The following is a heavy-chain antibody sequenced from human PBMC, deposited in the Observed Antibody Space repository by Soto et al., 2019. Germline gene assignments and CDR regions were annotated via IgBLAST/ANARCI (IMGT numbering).Heavy chain of an antibody. CDR3: AKDMGGGGNGAFDI. D-gene: IGHD2-15*01. CDR2: ISWNSGSI. V-gene: IGHV3-9*01. CDR1: GFTFDDYA. Sequence: EVQLVEAGGGLVQPGRSLRLSCAASGFTFDDYAMHWVRQAPGKGLEWVSGISWNSGSIGYADSVKGRFTISRDNAKNSLYLQMNSLRAEDTALYYCAKDMGGGGNGAFDIWGQGTMVPVSS. J-gene: IGHJ3*02.